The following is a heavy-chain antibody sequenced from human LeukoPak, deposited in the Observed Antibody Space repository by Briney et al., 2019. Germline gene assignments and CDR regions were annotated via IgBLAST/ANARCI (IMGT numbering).Heavy chain of an antibody. CDR2: INPNSGVT. CDR3: ARGLQWLEAFDY. Sequence: ASVEVSCTASGYTFTSYGISWVRQAPGQGLEWMGWINPNSGVTHYPQKFQGRVTLTRDTSIRTAYMEVSSLRSDDTAVYYCARGLQWLEAFDYWGLGTLVTVSS. V-gene: IGHV1-2*02. D-gene: IGHD6-19*01. J-gene: IGHJ4*02. CDR1: GYTFTSYG.